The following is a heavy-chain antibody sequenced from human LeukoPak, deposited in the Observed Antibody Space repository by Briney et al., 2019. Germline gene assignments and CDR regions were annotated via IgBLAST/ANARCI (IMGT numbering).Heavy chain of an antibody. J-gene: IGHJ4*02. CDR3: ARGRKDYGDYVSDYYFDY. D-gene: IGHD4-17*01. CDR1: GYTFTSYD. CDR2: MNPNSGNT. V-gene: IGHV1-8*03. Sequence: ASVKVSCKASGYTFTSYDINWVRQATGQGLEWMGWMNPNSGNTGYAQKFQGRVTITRNTSISTAYMELSSLRSEDTAVYYCARGRKDYGDYVSDYYFDYWGQGTLVTVSS.